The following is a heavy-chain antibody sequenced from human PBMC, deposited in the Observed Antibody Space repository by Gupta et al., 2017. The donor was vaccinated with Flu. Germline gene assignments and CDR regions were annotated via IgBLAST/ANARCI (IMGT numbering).Heavy chain of an antibody. V-gene: IGHV4-4*08. CDR3: PRGVGYSYGQSFDS. D-gene: IGHD5-18*01. CDR2: LFTSGFI. J-gene: IGHJ4*02. Sequence: RESPGMGLEWVGYLFTSGFIRYNPSLKGQATILGDTSKNQFSLKLFSVTAAYTAVYYCPRGVGYSYGQSFDSWGQGSLVTVTS.